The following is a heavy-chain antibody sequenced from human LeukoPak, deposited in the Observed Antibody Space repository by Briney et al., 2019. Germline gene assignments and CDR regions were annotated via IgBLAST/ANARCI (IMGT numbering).Heavy chain of an antibody. Sequence: SETLSLTCSVSDYSMTISYYWGWIRQPPGKGLEWIGSIYNSGATYYNPSLKSQVTISKDTSKRQFSLELTSVTAADTAVYYCARDGGHGGDCDPWGQGILVTVSS. J-gene: IGHJ5*02. CDR2: IYNSGAT. V-gene: IGHV4-38-2*02. CDR3: ARDGGHGGDCDP. D-gene: IGHD2-21*01. CDR1: DYSMTISYY.